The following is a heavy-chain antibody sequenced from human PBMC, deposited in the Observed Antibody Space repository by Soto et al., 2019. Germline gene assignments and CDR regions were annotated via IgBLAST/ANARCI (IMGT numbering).Heavy chain of an antibody. J-gene: IGHJ4*02. CDR3: AKAPYSDYVARFDY. Sequence: EVSLRLSCAASGFTFSSYAMSWVRQAPGKGLEWVSGISGSGGSTYYADSVKGRFTISRDNSKNTLYLQMNSLRAEDTAVYYCAKAPYSDYVARFDYWERGTLV. CDR1: GFTFSSYA. V-gene: IGHV3-23*01. CDR2: ISGSGGST. D-gene: IGHD3-16*01.